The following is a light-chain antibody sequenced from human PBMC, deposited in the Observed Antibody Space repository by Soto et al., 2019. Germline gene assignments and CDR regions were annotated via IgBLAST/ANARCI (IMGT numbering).Light chain of an antibody. CDR2: AAS. J-gene: IGKJ5*01. CDR1: QGISSW. V-gene: IGKV1-12*01. CDR3: QQANSFPGT. Sequence: DIQMTXXXXXXSAXXXVRVTXPSRASQGISSWLAWYQQKPGKAPKLLIYAASSLQSGVPSRFSGSGSGTDFTLTISSLQPEDFATYYCQQANSFPGTFGQGTRLEIK.